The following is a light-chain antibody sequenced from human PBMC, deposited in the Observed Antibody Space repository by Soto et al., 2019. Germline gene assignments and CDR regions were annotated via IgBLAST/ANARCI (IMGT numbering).Light chain of an antibody. Sequence: DIQMTQSPSTLSASVGDRVTITCRASQSISAGLAWYQQKPGKAPKLLIYKASSLESGVPSRFSGSGSGTEFTLTISSLQPYDFATYYCQKYNNYGSWTFGQGTKVDIK. CDR3: QKYNNYGSWT. J-gene: IGKJ1*01. CDR2: KAS. CDR1: QSISAG. V-gene: IGKV1-5*03.